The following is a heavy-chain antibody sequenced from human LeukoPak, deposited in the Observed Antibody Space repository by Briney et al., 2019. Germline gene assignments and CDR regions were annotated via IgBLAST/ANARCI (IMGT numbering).Heavy chain of an antibody. D-gene: IGHD5-18*01. CDR1: GFTFSSYG. V-gene: IGHV3-30*18. CDR3: AKDRSSGYSYGYHGMDA. CDR2: ISYDGSNK. J-gene: IGHJ6*02. Sequence: GGSLRLSCAASGFTFSSYGMHWVRQAPGKGLEWVAVISYDGSNKYYADSVKGRFTISRDNSKNTLHLQMNSLRAEDTAVYYCAKDRSSGYSYGYHGMDAWGQGTTVTVSS.